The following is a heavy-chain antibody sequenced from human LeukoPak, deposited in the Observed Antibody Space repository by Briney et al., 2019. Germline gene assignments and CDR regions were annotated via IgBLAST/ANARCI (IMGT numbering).Heavy chain of an antibody. CDR3: ARTHIVEMATFDY. V-gene: IGHV4-39*07. D-gene: IGHD5-24*01. Sequence: PSETLSLTCAVSGGSISSSSYYWGWIRQPPGKGLEWIGSIYHSGSTYYNPSLKSRVTISVDTSKNQFSLKLSSVTAADTAVYYCARTHIVEMATFDYWGQGTLVTVSS. CDR2: IYHSGST. J-gene: IGHJ4*02. CDR1: GGSISSSSYY.